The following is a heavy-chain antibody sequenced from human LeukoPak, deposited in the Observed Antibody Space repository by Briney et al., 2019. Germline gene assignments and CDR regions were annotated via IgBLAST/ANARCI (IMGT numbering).Heavy chain of an antibody. J-gene: IGHJ6*03. CDR3: VRHSPKMNNQFYFYMDV. CDR1: GYRFGSYW. CDR2: IYPTDSDT. D-gene: IGHD1-14*01. V-gene: IGHV5-51*01. Sequence: GESLNISCQAYGYRFGSYWIGWVRQMPGQGLEWMGVIYPTDSDTTYSPSFQGHVTISVDTSTNTAYLHWSSLRASDTATYYCVRHSPKMNNQFYFYMDVWGKGTPVTVSS.